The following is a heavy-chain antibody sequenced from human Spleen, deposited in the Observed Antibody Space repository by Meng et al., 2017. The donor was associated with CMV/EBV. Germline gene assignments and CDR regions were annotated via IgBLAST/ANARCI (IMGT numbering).Heavy chain of an antibody. CDR3: ARVTYCNSTSCYDYYGMEV. CDR1: GFTFSSYG. D-gene: IGHD2-2*01. CDR2: ISYDGSNK. V-gene: IGHV3-30*19. Sequence: GESLKISCAASGFTFSSYGMHWVRQAPGKGLEWVAVISYDGSNKYYADSVKGRFTISRDNSKNTLYLQMNSLRAEDTAVYYCARVTYCNSTSCYDYYGMEVWGQGTTVTVSS. J-gene: IGHJ6*02.